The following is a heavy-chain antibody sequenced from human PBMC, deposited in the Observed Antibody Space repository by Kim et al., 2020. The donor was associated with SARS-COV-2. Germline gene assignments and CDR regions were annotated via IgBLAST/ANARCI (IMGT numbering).Heavy chain of an antibody. CDR3: ARTGGEPPLDY. D-gene: IGHD3-16*01. CDR1: GGSISSSNW. Sequence: SETLSLTCAVSGGSISSSNWWSWVRQPPGKGLEWIGEIYHSGSTNYNPSLKSRVTISVVKSKNQFSLKLSSVTAADTAVYYCARTGGEPPLDYWGQGTLVTVSS. CDR2: IYHSGST. V-gene: IGHV4-4*02. J-gene: IGHJ4*02.